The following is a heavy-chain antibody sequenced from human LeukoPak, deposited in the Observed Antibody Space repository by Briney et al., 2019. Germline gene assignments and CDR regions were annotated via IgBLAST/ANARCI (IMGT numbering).Heavy chain of an antibody. CDR2: TYSGGST. CDR3: ARAPEWLIFDY. V-gene: IGHV3-53*04. CDR1: GFTVSSNY. J-gene: IGHJ4*02. D-gene: IGHD6-19*01. Sequence: PGGSLRLSCAASGFTVSSNYMSWVRQAPGKGLEWVSVTYSGGSTYYADSVKGRFTISRHNSKNTLYLQMNSLRAEDTAVYYCARAPEWLIFDYWGQGTLVTVSS.